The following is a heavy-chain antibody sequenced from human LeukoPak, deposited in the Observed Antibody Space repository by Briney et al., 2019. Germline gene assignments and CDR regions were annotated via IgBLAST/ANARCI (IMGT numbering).Heavy chain of an antibody. CDR2: ISPSDSSR. J-gene: IGHJ4*02. Sequence: PGGSLRLSCVASEFTFSDSYMSWIRQAPGEGLEWISYISPSDSSRSYADSVKGRFTVSRDNSKNTLYLQMNSLRAEDTAVYYCAKEDRSYVVVVAAMVDYWGQGTLVTVSS. V-gene: IGHV3-11*04. CDR1: EFTFSDSY. D-gene: IGHD2-15*01. CDR3: AKEDRSYVVVVAAMVDY.